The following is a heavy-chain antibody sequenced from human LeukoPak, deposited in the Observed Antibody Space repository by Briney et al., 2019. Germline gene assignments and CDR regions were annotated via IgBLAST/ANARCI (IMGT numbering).Heavy chain of an antibody. CDR1: GGSISSSNYY. J-gene: IGHJ1*01. D-gene: IGHD6-13*01. CDR3: ARDSSSWYGYFQH. V-gene: IGHV4-39*02. CDR2: IYYSGST. Sequence: SETLSLTCTVSGGSISSSNYYWGWIRQPPGKGLEWIGNIYYSGSTYYNPSFKSRLTISVDTSKNQFSLQLNSVTPEDTAVYYCARDSSSWYGYFQHWGQGTLVTVSS.